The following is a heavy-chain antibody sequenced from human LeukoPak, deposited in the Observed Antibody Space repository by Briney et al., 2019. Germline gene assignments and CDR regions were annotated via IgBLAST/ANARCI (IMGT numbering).Heavy chain of an antibody. CDR3: ASLYGSGTNLLPNDY. CDR2: IYYSGST. D-gene: IGHD3-10*01. J-gene: IGHJ4*02. V-gene: IGHV4-59*01. CDR1: GGSISSYY. Sequence: SETLSLTCTVSGGSISSYYWSWIRQPPGKGLEWIGYIYYSGSTNYNPSLKSRVTISVDTSKNQFSLKLSSVTAADTAVYYCASLYGSGTNLLPNDYWGQGTLVTVSS.